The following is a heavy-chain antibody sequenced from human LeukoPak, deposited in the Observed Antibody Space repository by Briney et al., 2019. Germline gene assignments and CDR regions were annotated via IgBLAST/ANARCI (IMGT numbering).Heavy chain of an antibody. CDR1: GTSVSFKSAS. J-gene: IGHJ4*02. Sequence: SQTLSLTCGVSGTSVSFKSASWNWIRQSPSSGLEWLGRTYYRSKWFTDYAVSVRGRVTINADTDNNQFSLQLSAVTPEDTDLYYCTRDSGSYYGHFDSWGQGTLVTVSS. CDR3: TRDSGSYYGHFDS. CDR2: TYYRSKWFT. D-gene: IGHD1-26*01. V-gene: IGHV6-1*01.